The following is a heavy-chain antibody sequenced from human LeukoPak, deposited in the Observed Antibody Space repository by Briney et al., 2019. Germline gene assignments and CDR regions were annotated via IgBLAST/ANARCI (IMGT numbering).Heavy chain of an antibody. D-gene: IGHD5-18*01. CDR2: INHSGST. CDR3: ARDGGYSYGYFNLDY. J-gene: IGHJ4*02. CDR1: GGSFSGYY. Sequence: SETLSLTCAVYGGSFSGYYWSWIRQPPGKGLEWIGEINHSGSTNYNPSLKSRVTISVDTSKNQFSLKLSSVTAADTAVYYCARDGGYSYGYFNLDYWGQGTLVTVSS. V-gene: IGHV4-34*01.